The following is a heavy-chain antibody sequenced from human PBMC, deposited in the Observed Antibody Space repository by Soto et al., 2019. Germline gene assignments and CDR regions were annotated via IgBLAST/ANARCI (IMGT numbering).Heavy chain of an antibody. V-gene: IGHV4-30-4*01. Sequence: TVSGGSISSGDYYWSWIRQPPGKGLEWIGYIYYSGSTYYNPSLKSRVTISVDTSKNQFSLKLSSVTAADTAVYYCARATVEYMLDYWGQGTLVTVSS. D-gene: IGHD6-6*01. CDR2: IYYSGST. CDR3: ARATVEYMLDY. J-gene: IGHJ4*02. CDR1: GGSISSGDYY.